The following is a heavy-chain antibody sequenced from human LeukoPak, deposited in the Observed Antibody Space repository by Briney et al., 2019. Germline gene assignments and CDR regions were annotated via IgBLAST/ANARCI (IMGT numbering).Heavy chain of an antibody. Sequence: KSSETLSLTCTVSGGSITPYYWSWIRQPPGKGLEWIGYIYYSGGTNYKPSLKGRVTISVDTSKNQFSLKLSSVTAADTAVYYCARTEWPAAGFSFDYWGQGTLVTVSS. D-gene: IGHD6-13*01. CDR1: GGSITPYY. V-gene: IGHV4-59*01. CDR2: IYYSGGT. J-gene: IGHJ4*02. CDR3: ARTEWPAAGFSFDY.